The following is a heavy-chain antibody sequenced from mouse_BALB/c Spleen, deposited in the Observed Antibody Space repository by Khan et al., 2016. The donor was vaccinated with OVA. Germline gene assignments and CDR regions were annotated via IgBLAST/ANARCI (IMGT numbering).Heavy chain of an antibody. D-gene: IGHD2-10*01. CDR1: GFSLTGYG. CDR3: ARAYYANYREAMDY. CDR2: IWGDGST. Sequence: QMQLEESGPGLVAPSQSPSITCTVSGFSLTGYGVNWVRQPPGKGLEWLGMIWGDGSTDYNSGIKSRLSITKDNSKSQVFLKMNSLQTDDTARYYCARAYYANYREAMDYWGQGNSVTVSS. V-gene: IGHV2-6-7*01. J-gene: IGHJ4*01.